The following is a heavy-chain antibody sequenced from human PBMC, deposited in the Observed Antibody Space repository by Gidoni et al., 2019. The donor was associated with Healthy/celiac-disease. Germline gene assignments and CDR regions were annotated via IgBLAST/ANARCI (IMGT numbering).Heavy chain of an antibody. CDR2: ISYDGSNK. D-gene: IGHD6-13*01. V-gene: IGHV3-30*18. CDR1: GFPFSSYG. J-gene: IGHJ4*02. Sequence: QVQLVESGGGVVQPGWSLRLSCAASGFPFSSYGMHWVRQAPGKGLEGVAVISYDGSNKYYADSVKGRFTISRDNSKNTLYLQMNSLRAEDTAVYYCAKGRYSSSWWEPGVDYWGQGTLVTVSS. CDR3: AKGRYSSSWWEPGVDY.